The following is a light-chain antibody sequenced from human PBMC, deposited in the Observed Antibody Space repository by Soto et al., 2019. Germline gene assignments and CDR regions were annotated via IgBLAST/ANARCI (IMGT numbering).Light chain of an antibody. CDR1: SSNIGAGYD. CDR3: QSYDSSLSASVV. Sequence: QSVLTQPPSVSGAPGQRVTISCTGSSSNIGAGYDVHWYQLPPGTAPKLLIYANNNRPSGVPDRFSGSRSGTSASLAITGLQAEDEADYYCQSYDSSLSASVVFGGGTKVTVL. V-gene: IGLV1-40*01. CDR2: ANN. J-gene: IGLJ2*01.